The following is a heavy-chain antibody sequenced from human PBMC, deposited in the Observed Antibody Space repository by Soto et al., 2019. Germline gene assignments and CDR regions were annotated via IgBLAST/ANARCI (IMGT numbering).Heavy chain of an antibody. D-gene: IGHD3-3*01. Sequence: PSETLSLTCAVYGGSFSGYYWSWIRQPPGKGLEWIGEINHSGSTNYNPSLKSRVTISVDTSKNQFSLKLSSVTAADTAVYYCARACTYYDFWSGYYLAVWFDPWGQGTLVTVS. CDR3: ARACTYYDFWSGYYLAVWFDP. CDR1: GGSFSGYY. CDR2: INHSGST. J-gene: IGHJ5*02. V-gene: IGHV4-34*01.